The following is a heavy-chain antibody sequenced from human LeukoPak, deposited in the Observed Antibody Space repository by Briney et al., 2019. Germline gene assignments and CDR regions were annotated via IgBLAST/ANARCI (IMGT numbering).Heavy chain of an antibody. CDR3: AKFRWKWLDYFDY. CDR1: GFTFSSYA. CDR2: ISGSGGST. V-gene: IGHV3-23*01. D-gene: IGHD5-12*01. J-gene: IGHJ4*02. Sequence: GGSLRLSCAAPGFTFSSYAMSWVRQAPGKGLEWVSAISGSGGSTYYADSVKGRFTISRDNSKNTLYLQMNSLRAEDTAVYYCAKFRWKWLDYFDYWGQGTLVTVSS.